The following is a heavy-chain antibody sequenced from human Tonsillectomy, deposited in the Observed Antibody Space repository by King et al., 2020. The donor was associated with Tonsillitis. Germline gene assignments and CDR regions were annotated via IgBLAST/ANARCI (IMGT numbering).Heavy chain of an antibody. J-gene: IGHJ4*02. Sequence: VQLVESGGGLVQPGGSLRLSCAASGFTFSSYSMNWVRQAPGKGLEWVSYISSSSSTIYYADSVKGRFTISRDNAKNSLYLQMNSLRAEDTAVYYCARDGWLVGVSSGWARDYWGQGTLVTVSS. CDR3: ARDGWLVGVSSGWARDY. V-gene: IGHV3-48*01. CDR1: GFTFSSYS. D-gene: IGHD6-19*01. CDR2: ISSSSSTI.